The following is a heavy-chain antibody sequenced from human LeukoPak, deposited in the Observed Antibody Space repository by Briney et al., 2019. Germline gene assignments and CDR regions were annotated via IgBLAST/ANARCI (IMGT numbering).Heavy chain of an antibody. Sequence: RGSLRLSCAASGFTLRSYWMSSGRHAPGEGVEWVAGIKEDGSEKYYVDTVKGRFTIYRDNAKKSVYLQSNSLRADDAAVYYCERDWSDGFDYWGERTLVTVSS. D-gene: IGHD3-3*01. CDR1: GFTLRSYW. CDR2: IKEDGSEK. CDR3: ERDWSDGFDY. V-gene: IGHV3-7*01. J-gene: IGHJ4*02.